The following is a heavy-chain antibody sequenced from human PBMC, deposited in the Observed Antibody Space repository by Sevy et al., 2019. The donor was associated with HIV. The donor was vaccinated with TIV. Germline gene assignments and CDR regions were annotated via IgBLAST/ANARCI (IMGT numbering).Heavy chain of an antibody. D-gene: IGHD6-19*01. CDR3: ASVRYSSRYFDY. CDR2: IIQDGSEK. CDR1: GFTFSSYW. J-gene: IGHJ4*02. V-gene: IGHV3-7*03. Sequence: GGSLRLSCAASGFTFSSYWMSWVRQAPGKGLEWVANIIQDGSEKYNVDSVRGRFTISRDNAKNSLYLQMNSLRAEDTAVYYCASVRYSSRYFDYWGQGTLVTVSS.